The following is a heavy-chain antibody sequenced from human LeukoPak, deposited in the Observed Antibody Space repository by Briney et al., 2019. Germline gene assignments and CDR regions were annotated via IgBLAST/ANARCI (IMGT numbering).Heavy chain of an antibody. J-gene: IGHJ4*02. CDR1: GYTFSNHY. CDR2: INPSAGST. CDR3: AREGDYGDYGVDY. V-gene: IGHV1-46*01. D-gene: IGHD4-17*01. Sequence: SVKVSCKASGYTFSNHYMHWVRQAPGQEVVWMGIINPSAGSTTYAQTFQGRVTLTRDTSTSTVYMELSSLRSEDSAVYYCAREGDYGDYGVDYWGQGTLVTVSS.